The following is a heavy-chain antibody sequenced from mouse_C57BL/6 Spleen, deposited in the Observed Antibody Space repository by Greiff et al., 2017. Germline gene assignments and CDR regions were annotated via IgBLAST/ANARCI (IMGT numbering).Heavy chain of an antibody. CDR1: GFNIKDYY. J-gene: IGHJ4*01. CDR3: TTRVITTVKDAMDY. D-gene: IGHD1-1*01. CDR2: IDPEDGDT. Sequence: VQLKQSGAELVRPGASVKLSCTASGFNIKDYYMHWVKQRPEQGLEWIGRIDPEDGDTEYAPKFQGKATMTADTSSNTAYLQLSSLTSEDTAVYYCTTRVITTVKDAMDYWGQGTSVTVSS. V-gene: IGHV14-1*01.